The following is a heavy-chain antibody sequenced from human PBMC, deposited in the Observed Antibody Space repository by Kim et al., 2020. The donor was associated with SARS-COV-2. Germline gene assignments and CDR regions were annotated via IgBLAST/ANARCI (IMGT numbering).Heavy chain of an antibody. CDR3: TTDTRFLDLYYYYYG. Sequence: GGSLRLSCAASGFTFSNSLMSWVRQAPGKGLEWVCCIKSKTDGVTTDDAATGKGRFTISRDDSKNTLYLHMNSLKTEDTDVYYCTTDTRFLDLYYYYYG. V-gene: IGHV3-15*01. CDR1: GFTFSNSL. D-gene: IGHD3-3*01. J-gene: IGHJ6*01. CDR2: IKSKTDGVTT.